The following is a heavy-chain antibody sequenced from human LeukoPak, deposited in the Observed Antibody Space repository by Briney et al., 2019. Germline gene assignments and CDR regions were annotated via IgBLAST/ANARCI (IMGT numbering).Heavy chain of an antibody. V-gene: IGHV4-59*01. CDR1: GGSITNYY. CDR3: ARNNGPTVVTWPY. Sequence: SETLSLTCTVSGGSITNYYWSWLRQPPGKGLEWIGYVSHSGTTSYNPSLKSRVTISGDTSKNQFSLRLNSVTAADTAVYYCARNNGPTVVTWPYWGQGILVTVSS. J-gene: IGHJ4*02. CDR2: VSHSGTT. D-gene: IGHD4-23*01.